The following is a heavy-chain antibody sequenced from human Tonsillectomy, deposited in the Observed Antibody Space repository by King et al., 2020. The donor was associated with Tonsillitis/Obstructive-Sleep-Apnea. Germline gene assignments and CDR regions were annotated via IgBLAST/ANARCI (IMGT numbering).Heavy chain of an antibody. J-gene: IGHJ4*02. CDR3: TGRNQFDY. CDR1: GFTFSNAW. CDR2: IKSKTDGGTT. D-gene: IGHD1-14*01. Sequence: VQLVESGGGLLKPGGSLRLSCVVSGFTFSNAWKSWVRQAPGKGLEWVGRIKSKTDGGTTDYAAPVKGRFTISRDDSKNTLYLQMNSLKTEDTAMYYCTGRNQFDYWGQGTLVTVSS. V-gene: IGHV3-15*01.